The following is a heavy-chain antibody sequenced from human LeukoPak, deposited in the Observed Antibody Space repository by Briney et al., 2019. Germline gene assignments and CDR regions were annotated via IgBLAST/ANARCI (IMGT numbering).Heavy chain of an antibody. Sequence: SVKVSCKASGGTFSSYAISWVRQAPGQGLEWMGRIIPILGIANYAQKFQGRVTITADKSTSTAYMELSSLRSEDTAVYYCARDGDSGAFDIWGQGTMVTVSS. V-gene: IGHV1-69*04. D-gene: IGHD3-3*01. CDR1: GGTFSSYA. CDR2: IIPILGIA. J-gene: IGHJ3*02. CDR3: ARDGDSGAFDI.